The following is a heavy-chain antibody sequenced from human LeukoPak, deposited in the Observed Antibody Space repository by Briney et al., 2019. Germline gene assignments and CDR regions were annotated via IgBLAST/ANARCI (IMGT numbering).Heavy chain of an antibody. V-gene: IGHV3-30*18. D-gene: IGHD3-9*01. J-gene: IGHJ4*02. CDR1: GFTFSSYG. Sequence: GRSLRLSCAASGFTFSSYGMHWVRQAPGKGVEWVAVISYDGSNKYYADSVKGRFTISRDNSKNTLYLQMNSLRAEDTAVYYCAKDRDILTGYQRGLDYWGQGTLVTVSS. CDR2: ISYDGSNK. CDR3: AKDRDILTGYQRGLDY.